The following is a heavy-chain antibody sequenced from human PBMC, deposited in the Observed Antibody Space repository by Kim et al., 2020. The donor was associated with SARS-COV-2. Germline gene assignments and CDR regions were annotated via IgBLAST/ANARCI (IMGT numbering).Heavy chain of an antibody. D-gene: IGHD2-15*01. CDR2: INHSGIT. CDR3: ARGLVVVAEVGGFAF. Sequence: SETLSLTCAVYGGSFSDYYWSWIRQTPGKGLEWIGEINHSGITNYNPSLKSRVTISVDTSKNQISLKLSSVTAADTAVYYCARGLVVVAEVGGFAFWGQG. J-gene: IGHJ3*01. V-gene: IGHV4-34*01. CDR1: GGSFSDYY.